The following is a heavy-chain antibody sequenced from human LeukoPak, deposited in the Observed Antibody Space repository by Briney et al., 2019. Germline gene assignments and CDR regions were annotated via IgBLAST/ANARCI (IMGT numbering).Heavy chain of an antibody. CDR3: ARVYAGGSGSYCLDY. V-gene: IGHV1-3*01. CDR2: INAGNGNT. Sequence: GASVKFSCKASGYTFTSYAMHWVRQAPGQRLEWMGWINAGNGNTKYSQKFQGRVTITRDTSASTAYMELSSLRSEDTAVYYCARVYAGGSGSYCLDYWGQGTLVTVSS. J-gene: IGHJ4*02. D-gene: IGHD3-10*01. CDR1: GYTFTSYA.